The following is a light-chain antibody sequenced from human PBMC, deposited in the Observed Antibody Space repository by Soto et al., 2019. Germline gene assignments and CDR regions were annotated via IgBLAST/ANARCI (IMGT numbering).Light chain of an antibody. J-gene: IGLJ3*02. V-gene: IGLV2-14*01. CDR2: DVS. CDR3: SSYTTSNTQV. CDR1: SSDVGTYNY. Sequence: QSVLTQPASVSGSPGQSITISCTGTSSDVGTYNYVYWYQHRPGKAPKLMIYDVSYRPSGVSNRFSGSKSANTASLTISGLQAEDEADYYCSSYTTSNTQVFGGGTKLTVL.